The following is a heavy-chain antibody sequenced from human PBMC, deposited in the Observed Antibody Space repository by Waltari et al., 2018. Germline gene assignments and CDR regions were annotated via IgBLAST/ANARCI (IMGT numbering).Heavy chain of an antibody. V-gene: IGHV3-33*08. D-gene: IGHD3-22*01. J-gene: IGHJ4*02. CDR3: AKGFDRASFDS. Sequence: VQLVESGGGLVQPGGSLRLSCAASGFTFSSYWMSWVRQAPGKGLEWVAVIWYDGSNKYYADSVKGRFTISRDNSRNMLYLQMNSLRPEDTAVYYCAKGFDRASFDSWGPGALVIVSS. CDR2: IWYDGSNK. CDR1: GFTFSSYW.